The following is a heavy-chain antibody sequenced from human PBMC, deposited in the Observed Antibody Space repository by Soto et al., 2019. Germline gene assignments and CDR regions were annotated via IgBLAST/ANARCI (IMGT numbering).Heavy chain of an antibody. CDR2: LYNNGYA. Sequence: QVQLQESGPGLVKPSETLSLTCTVSGVSINTQYWSWVRQPPGKGLEWIGYLYNNGYAKHSPSLSSRVTMSLDTSKNQVSLKFTSVPAEDTDVYYCARVQGSDFRSASQSYYYTDVWGKGATVTVSS. J-gene: IGHJ6*03. CDR3: ARVQGSDFRSASQSYYYTDV. D-gene: IGHD3-3*01. V-gene: IGHV4-59*11. CDR1: GVSINTQY.